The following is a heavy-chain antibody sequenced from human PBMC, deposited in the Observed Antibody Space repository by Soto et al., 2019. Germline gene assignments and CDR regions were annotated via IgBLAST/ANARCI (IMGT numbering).Heavy chain of an antibody. D-gene: IGHD3-10*01. V-gene: IGHV4-39*01. CDR3: VRHAHY. J-gene: IGHJ4*02. Sequence: SETLSLTCTVSGDSISSGSYYWGWIRQPPGKGLELIGSMYYSGSTYYNPSLKSRVTISVDASKNQFTLKLSSVTAADTAVYYCVRHAHYWGQGILVTVSS. CDR2: MYYSGST. CDR1: GDSISSGSYY.